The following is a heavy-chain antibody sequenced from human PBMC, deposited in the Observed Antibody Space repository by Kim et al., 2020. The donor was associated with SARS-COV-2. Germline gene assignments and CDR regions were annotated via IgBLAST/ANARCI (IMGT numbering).Heavy chain of an antibody. D-gene: IGHD6-13*01. J-gene: IGHJ4*02. CDR1: GFTFSNAW. Sequence: GGSLRLSCAASGFTFSNAWMSWVRQAPGKGLEWVGRIKSKTDGGTTDYAAPVKGRFTISRDDSKNTLYLQMNSLKTEDTAVYYCTTDPGYAAAAVYYFDYWGQGTLVTVSS. CDR3: TTDPGYAAAAVYYFDY. V-gene: IGHV3-15*01. CDR2: IKSKTDGGTT.